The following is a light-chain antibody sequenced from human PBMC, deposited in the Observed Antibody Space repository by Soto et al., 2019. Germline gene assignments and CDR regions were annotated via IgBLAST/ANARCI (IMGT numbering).Light chain of an antibody. CDR1: SSDVGGYNY. J-gene: IGLJ1*01. CDR3: NSYGSTSTRYV. CDR2: EVS. V-gene: IGLV2-14*01. Sequence: QSALTQPASVSGSPGQSITIYCTGTSSDVGGYNYVSWYQQHPGKAPKLMIYEVSNRPSGVSNRFSGSKSGNTASLTISGLQAEDEADYFCNSYGSTSTRYVFGTGTKLTFL.